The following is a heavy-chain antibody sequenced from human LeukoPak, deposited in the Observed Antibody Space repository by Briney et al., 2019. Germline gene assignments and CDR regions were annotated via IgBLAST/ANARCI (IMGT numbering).Heavy chain of an antibody. V-gene: IGHV1-18*01. Sequence: ASVKVSRKASGYTFTSYGISWVRQAPGQGLEWMGWISAYNGNTNYAQKLQGRVTMTTDTSTSTAYMELRSLRSDDTAVYYCARVTYYYDSSGYYGGDYFDYWGQGTLVTVSS. CDR3: ARVTYYYDSSGYYGGDYFDY. CDR2: ISAYNGNT. J-gene: IGHJ4*02. CDR1: GYTFTSYG. D-gene: IGHD3-22*01.